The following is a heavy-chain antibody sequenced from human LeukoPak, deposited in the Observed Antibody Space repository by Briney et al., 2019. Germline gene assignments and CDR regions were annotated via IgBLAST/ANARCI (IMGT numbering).Heavy chain of an antibody. CDR2: ISYDGSNK. D-gene: IGHD4-17*01. V-gene: IGHV3-30*04. CDR1: GFTFSSYA. J-gene: IGHJ4*02. CDR3: AGRDYGDYEPFDY. Sequence: GGSLRLSCAASGFTFSSYAMHWVRQAPGKGLEWVAVISYDGSNKYYADSVKGRFTISRDNSKNTLYLQMNSLRAEDTAVYYCAGRDYGDYEPFDYWGQGTLVTVSS.